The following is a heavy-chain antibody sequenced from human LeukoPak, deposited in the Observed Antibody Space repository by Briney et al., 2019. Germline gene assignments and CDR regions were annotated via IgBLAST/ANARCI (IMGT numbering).Heavy chain of an antibody. CDR2: IYYSGST. CDR3: ARDPGVAVAKHDFDY. J-gene: IGHJ4*02. D-gene: IGHD6-19*01. V-gene: IGHV4-39*07. Sequence: PSETLSLTCTVSGGSISSSSYYWGWIRQPPGKGLEWIGSIYYSGSTYYNPSLKSRVTISVDTSKNQFSLKLSSVTAADTAVYYCARDPGVAVAKHDFDYWGQGTLVTVSS. CDR1: GGSISSSSYY.